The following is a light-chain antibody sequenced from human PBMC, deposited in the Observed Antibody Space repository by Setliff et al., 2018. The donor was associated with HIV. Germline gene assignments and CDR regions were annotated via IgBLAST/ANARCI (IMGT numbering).Light chain of an antibody. J-gene: IGLJ2*01. CDR3: SSYTTTSTVV. CDR2: EVS. Sequence: QSALTQPASVPGSPGQSITIPCTGTTSDVGAYDYVSWYQQHPGKAPKLMIYEVSYRPSGISTRFSGSKSGNTASLTISGLQAEDEADYHCSSYTTTSTVVFGGGTKVTVL. V-gene: IGLV2-14*01. CDR1: TSDVGAYDY.